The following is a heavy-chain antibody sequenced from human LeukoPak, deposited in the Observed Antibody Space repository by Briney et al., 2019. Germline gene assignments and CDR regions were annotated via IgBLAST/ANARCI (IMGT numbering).Heavy chain of an antibody. CDR3: ARFAFSSLRLDY. V-gene: IGHV4-61*02. J-gene: IGHJ4*02. CDR1: GASISANNYY. D-gene: IGHD3-16*01. CDR2: IYTDGIT. Sequence: SETLSLTCNVSGASISANNYYWTWIRQPAGKGLEWIGRIYTDGITNYSPSLKSRVTIFLDKPKNQFSLKLTSMTAADTAVYYCARFAFSSLRLDYWGQGAQVIVS.